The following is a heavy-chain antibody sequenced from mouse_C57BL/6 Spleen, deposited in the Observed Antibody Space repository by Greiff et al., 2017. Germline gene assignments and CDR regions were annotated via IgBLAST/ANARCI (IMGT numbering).Heavy chain of an antibody. CDR2: INPSNGGT. CDR3: ATSSFYYEYFYAMDY. D-gene: IGHD2-4*01. CDR1: GYTFTSYW. Sequence: QVQLQQPGTELVKPGASVKLSCKASGYTFTSYWMHWVKQRPGQGLEWIGNINPSNGGTNYNEKFKSKATLTVDKSSSTAYMQLSSLTSGDSAVYDCATSSFYYEYFYAMDYWGQGTSVTVST. V-gene: IGHV1-53*01. J-gene: IGHJ4*01.